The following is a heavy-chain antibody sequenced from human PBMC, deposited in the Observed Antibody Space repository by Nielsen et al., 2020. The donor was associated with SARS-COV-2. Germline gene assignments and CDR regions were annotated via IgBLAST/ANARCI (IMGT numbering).Heavy chain of an antibody. CDR2: LYWDDDE. Sequence: SGPTLANLTHLLTLPYPFSGLLLLARRVAVDWVRLPPGKALEWLALLYWDDDERYSPSLRNRLTITKDTSKNQVVLTMTNMDPVDTATYYCAHRQITNWNYVNYFDYWGQGTLVTVSS. V-gene: IGHV2-5*02. CDR3: AHRQITNWNYVNYFDY. D-gene: IGHD1-7*01. J-gene: IGHJ4*02. CDR1: GLLLLARRVA.